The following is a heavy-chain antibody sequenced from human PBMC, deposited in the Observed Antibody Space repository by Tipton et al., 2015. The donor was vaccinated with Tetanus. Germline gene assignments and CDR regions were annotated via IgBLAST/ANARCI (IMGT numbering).Heavy chain of an antibody. CDR2: IYYSGST. V-gene: IGHV4-39*01. D-gene: IGHD4-17*01. Sequence: TLSLTCTVSGGSISSSSYYWGWIRQPPGKGLEWIGSIYYSGSTYYNPSLKSRATISVDTSKNQFSLKLSSVPAADTAVYYCARHDYGDYGAFDIWGQGTMVTVSS. CDR3: ARHDYGDYGAFDI. CDR1: GGSISSSSYY. J-gene: IGHJ3*02.